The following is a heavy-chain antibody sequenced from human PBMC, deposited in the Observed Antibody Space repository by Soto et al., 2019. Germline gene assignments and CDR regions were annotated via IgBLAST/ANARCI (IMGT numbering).Heavy chain of an antibody. CDR3: ARGHSVGYWGSLDY. CDR1: GYSFTTYA. D-gene: IGHD1-26*01. Sequence: GASVKVSCKASGYSFTTYAMHLVRQAPGQRLEWMAWINGGNGNTKYSQKFQDRVTITRDTSASIAYMELSSLRSEDTAVYYCARGHSVGYWGSLDYWGQGTLVTVSS. CDR2: INGGNGNT. V-gene: IGHV1-3*01. J-gene: IGHJ4*02.